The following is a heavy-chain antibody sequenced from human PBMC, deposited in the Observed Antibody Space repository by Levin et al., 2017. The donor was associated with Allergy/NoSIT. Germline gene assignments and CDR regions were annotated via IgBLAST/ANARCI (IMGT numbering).Heavy chain of an antibody. D-gene: IGHD6-13*01. CDR1: GFTFDDYA. CDR2: ISWNSGSI. CDR3: ARLAAAGTKGDY. V-gene: IGHV3-9*01. Sequence: PGGSLRLSCAASGFTFDDYAMHWVRQAPGKGLEWVSGISWNSGSIGYADSVKGRFTISRDNAKNSLYLQMNSLRAEDTALYYCARLAAAGTKGDYWGQGTLVTVSS. J-gene: IGHJ4*02.